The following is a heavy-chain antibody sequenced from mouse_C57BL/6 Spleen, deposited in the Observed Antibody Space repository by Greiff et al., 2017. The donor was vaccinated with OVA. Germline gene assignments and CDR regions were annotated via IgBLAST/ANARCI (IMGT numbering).Heavy chain of an antibody. CDR2: IYPGSGST. CDR1: GYTFTSYW. V-gene: IGHV1-55*01. J-gene: IGHJ3*01. D-gene: IGHD1-1*01. CDR3: ARKGASGSSAWFAY. Sequence: QVQLQQPGAELVKPGASVKMSCKASGYTFTSYWITWVKQRPGQGLEWIGDIYPGSGSTNYNEKFKSKATLTVDTSSSTAYMQLSSLTSEDSAVYYCARKGASGSSAWFAYWGQGTLVTVSA.